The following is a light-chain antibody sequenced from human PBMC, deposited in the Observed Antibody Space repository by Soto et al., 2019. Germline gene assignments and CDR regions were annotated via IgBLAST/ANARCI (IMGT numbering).Light chain of an antibody. V-gene: IGLV2-14*01. CDR3: SSYTASTTFV. CDR1: NTDVGGYNY. J-gene: IGLJ1*01. Sequence: QSALTQPASVSGSPGQSLTISCAGTNTDVGGYNYVSWYQQHPGKAPKLLISEVSNRPSGISSRFSGSKSGNTASLIISGLQAEDEADYYCSSYTASTTFVFGTGTKLTVL. CDR2: EVS.